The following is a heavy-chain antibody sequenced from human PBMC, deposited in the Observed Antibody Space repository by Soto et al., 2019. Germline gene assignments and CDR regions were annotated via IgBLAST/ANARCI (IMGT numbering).Heavy chain of an antibody. D-gene: IGHD3-10*01. CDR1: GFTFSSYG. CDR3: AKDSSITLGPVLDY. CDR2: ISYDGSNK. V-gene: IGHV3-30*18. Sequence: GGSLRLSCAASGFTFSSYGMPWVRQAPGKGLEWVAVISYDGSNKYYADSVKGRFTISRDNSKNTLYLQMNSLRAEDTAVYYCAKDSSITLGPVLDYWGQGTLVTVSS. J-gene: IGHJ4*02.